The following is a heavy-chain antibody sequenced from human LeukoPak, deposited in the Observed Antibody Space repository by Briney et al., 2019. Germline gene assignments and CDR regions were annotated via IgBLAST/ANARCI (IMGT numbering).Heavy chain of an antibody. J-gene: IGHJ4*02. Sequence: ASVKVSCKASGYTFTSYDINWVRQATGQGLEWMGWMNPNSGYTGYAQKFQGRVTITRDTSTSTAYMELSSLRSEDTAVYYCAGVAGSIDYWGQGTLVTVSS. CDR3: AGVAGSIDY. CDR1: GYTFTSYD. V-gene: IGHV1-8*03. D-gene: IGHD6-19*01. CDR2: MNPNSGYT.